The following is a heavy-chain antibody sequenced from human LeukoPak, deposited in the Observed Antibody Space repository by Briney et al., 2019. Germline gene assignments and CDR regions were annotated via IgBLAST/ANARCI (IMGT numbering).Heavy chain of an antibody. Sequence: KPSETLSLTCAVSGYSISSGYYWGWIRQPPGKGLEWIGSIYHSGSTYYNPSLKSRVTISVDTSKNQFSLKLSSVTAADTAVYYCARDDGDYFPLYYFDYWGQGTLATVSS. D-gene: IGHD4-17*01. CDR2: IYHSGST. CDR1: GYSISSGYY. CDR3: ARDDGDYFPLYYFDY. J-gene: IGHJ4*02. V-gene: IGHV4-38-2*02.